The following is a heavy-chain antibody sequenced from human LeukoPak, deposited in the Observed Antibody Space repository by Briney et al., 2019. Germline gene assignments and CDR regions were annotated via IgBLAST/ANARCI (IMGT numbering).Heavy chain of an antibody. V-gene: IGHV3-20*01. D-gene: IGHD5-12*01. Sequence: TGGSLRLSCAASGFTFADYGMSWVRQAPGKGLEWVSGINWNGGSTGYADSVKGRFTISRDSAKNSLYLQMNSLRAEDTALYHCARADGYNYMDAFDIWGQGTMVTVSS. CDR1: GFTFADYG. J-gene: IGHJ3*02. CDR3: ARADGYNYMDAFDI. CDR2: INWNGGST.